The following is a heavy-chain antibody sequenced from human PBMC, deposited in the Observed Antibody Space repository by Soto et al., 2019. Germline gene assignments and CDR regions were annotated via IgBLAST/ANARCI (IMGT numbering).Heavy chain of an antibody. J-gene: IGHJ4*02. CDR2: IYYTGST. D-gene: IGHD1-20*01. CDR1: GGSISSYY. CDR3: ARRYGYSFDY. V-gene: IGHV4-59*08. Sequence: QVQLQESGPGLVKPSETLSLTCTVSGGSISSYYWSWIRQPPGKGLEWIGYIYYTGSTNYNPSPKSRVTISVDTSKNQFSLKLNSVTAADTAVSYCARRYGYSFDYWGQGTLVTVSS.